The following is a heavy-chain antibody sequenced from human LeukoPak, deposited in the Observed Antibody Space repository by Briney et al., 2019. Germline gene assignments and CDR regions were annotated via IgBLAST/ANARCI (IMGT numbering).Heavy chain of an antibody. CDR2: IYYSGST. J-gene: IGHJ5*02. V-gene: IGHV4-59*08. CDR3: ARILRPGYSSGWYDWWFDP. D-gene: IGHD6-19*01. Sequence: PSETLSLTCTVSGGSISSYYWSWIRQPPGKGLEWIGYIYYSGSTNYHPSLKSRVTISVDTSKNQFSLKLSSVTAADTAVYYCARILRPGYSSGWYDWWFDPWGQGTLVTVSS. CDR1: GGSISSYY.